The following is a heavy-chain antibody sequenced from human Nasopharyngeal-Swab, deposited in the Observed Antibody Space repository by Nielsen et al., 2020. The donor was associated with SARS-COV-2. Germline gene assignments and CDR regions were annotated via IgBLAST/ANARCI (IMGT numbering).Heavy chain of an antibody. V-gene: IGHV3-30*03. CDR2: ISYDGSNK. D-gene: IGHD4-17*01. Sequence: GGSLRLSCAPSGFTFSTYAMHWVRQAPGKGLEWVAVISYDGSNKYYADSVKGRFTISRDNSKNTLYLQMNSLRAEDTAVYYCARDWNDYGDYYYYGMDVWGQGTTVTVSS. J-gene: IGHJ6*02. CDR3: ARDWNDYGDYYYYGMDV. CDR1: GFTFSTYA.